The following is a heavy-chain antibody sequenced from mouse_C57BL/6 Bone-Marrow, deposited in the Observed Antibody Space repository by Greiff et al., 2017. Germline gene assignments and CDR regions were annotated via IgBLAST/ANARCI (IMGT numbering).Heavy chain of an antibody. Sequence: VQLQQSVAELVRPGASVKLSCTASGFNIKNTYMHWVKQRPEQGLEWIGRIDPANGNTKYAPKFQGKATITADTSSHTAYLQLSSVTSEDTAIYYCARSGCTVVAKDYAMDYWGQGTSVTVSS. CDR2: IDPANGNT. J-gene: IGHJ4*01. D-gene: IGHD1-1*01. V-gene: IGHV14-3*01. CDR3: ARSGCTVVAKDYAMDY. CDR1: GFNIKNTY.